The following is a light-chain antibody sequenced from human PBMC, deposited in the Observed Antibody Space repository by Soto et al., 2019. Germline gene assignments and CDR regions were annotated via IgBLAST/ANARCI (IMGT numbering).Light chain of an antibody. CDR1: QSVSSSY. Sequence: EFVLTQSPGTLSLSPGERATLSCRASQSVSSSYLAWYQQKPGQAPRILIYGASTRATGIPDRFSVSGSGTDFTLTICRLEPEDFAVYYCQQYGSSPPLTFGGGTKVEIK. CDR3: QQYGSSPPLT. V-gene: IGKV3-20*01. CDR2: GAS. J-gene: IGKJ4*01.